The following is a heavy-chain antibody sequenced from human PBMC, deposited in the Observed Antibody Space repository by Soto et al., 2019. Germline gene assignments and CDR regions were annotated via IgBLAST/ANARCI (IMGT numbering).Heavy chain of an antibody. CDR2: IYHSGST. D-gene: IGHD4-17*01. CDR3: ARDLSGDYVPYFDY. CDR1: GGSISSSNW. J-gene: IGHJ4*02. Sequence: SETLSLTCAVSGGSISSSNWWSWVRQPPGKGLEWIGEIYHSGSTNYNPSLKSRVTISVDKSKNLFSLMLSSVTAADTAVYYCARDLSGDYVPYFDYWGQGTLVTVSS. V-gene: IGHV4-4*02.